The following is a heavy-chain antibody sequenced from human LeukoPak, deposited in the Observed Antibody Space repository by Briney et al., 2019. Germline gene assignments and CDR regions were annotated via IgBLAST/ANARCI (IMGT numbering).Heavy chain of an antibody. Sequence: PSETLSLTCTVSGGSISSSSYYWGWIRQPPGEGLEWIGSIYYSGSTYYNPSLKSRVTISVDTSKNQFSLKLSSVTAADTAVYYCARRPYGSGSYYDYWGQGTLVTVSS. V-gene: IGHV4-39*07. CDR3: ARRPYGSGSYYDY. CDR2: IYYSGST. J-gene: IGHJ4*02. D-gene: IGHD3-10*01. CDR1: GGSISSSSYY.